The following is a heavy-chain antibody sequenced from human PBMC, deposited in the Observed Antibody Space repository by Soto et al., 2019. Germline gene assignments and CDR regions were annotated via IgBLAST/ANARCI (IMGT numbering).Heavy chain of an antibody. CDR3: AREAPYCTSATCPKFYDMDV. V-gene: IGHV1-69*01. CDR1: GGTFGSYA. Sequence: QVQLEQSGAEVKKPGPSVKVSCKASGGTFGSYAITWVRRAPGQGLEWLGGIIPILNSPAYAQKFKARVVITADEITNTAYMELNSLRSDDTAVYYCAREAPYCTSATCPKFYDMDVWGQGTTVTVAS. CDR2: IIPILNSP. D-gene: IGHD2-2*01. J-gene: IGHJ6*02.